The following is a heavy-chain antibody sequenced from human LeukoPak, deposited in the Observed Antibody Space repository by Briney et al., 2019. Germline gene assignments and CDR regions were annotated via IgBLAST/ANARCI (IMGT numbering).Heavy chain of an antibody. D-gene: IGHD6-13*01. Sequence: SETLSLTCTVSGYSISSGYYWGWIRQPPGKGLEWIGSIYHSGSTYYNPSLKSRVTISVGTSKNQFSLKLSSVTAADTAVYYCAREIAAAPRVAYYYYGMDVWGQGTTVTVSS. CDR1: GYSISSGYY. V-gene: IGHV4-38-2*02. CDR3: AREIAAAPRVAYYYYGMDV. J-gene: IGHJ6*02. CDR2: IYHSGST.